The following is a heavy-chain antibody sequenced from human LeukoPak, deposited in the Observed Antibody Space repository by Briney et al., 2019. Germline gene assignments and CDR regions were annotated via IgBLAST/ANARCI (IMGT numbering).Heavy chain of an antibody. D-gene: IGHD6-13*01. V-gene: IGHV1-18*01. CDR2: INTYTGNT. Sequence: ASVKVSCKASGYTFSTYGISWVRQAPGQGLEWMGWINTYTGNTNYAQMVQGRVTMTTDTSTTTAYMELSSLRSDDTAVYYCARHVRPIGGSWNQFNFDYWGQGTLVTVSS. J-gene: IGHJ4*02. CDR3: ARHVRPIGGSWNQFNFDY. CDR1: GYTFSTYG.